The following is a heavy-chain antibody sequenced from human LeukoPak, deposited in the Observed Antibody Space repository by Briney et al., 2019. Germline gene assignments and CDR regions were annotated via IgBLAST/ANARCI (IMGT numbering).Heavy chain of an antibody. CDR2: ISSSSSYI. Sequence: GGSLRLSCAASGFTFSSYSMNWVRQAPGKGLEWVSSISSSSSYIYYPDSVKGRFTISRDNAKNSLYPQMNSLRAEDTAVYYCARLRGYSYGSDFDYWGQGTLVTISS. CDR3: ARLRGYSYGSDFDY. J-gene: IGHJ4*02. D-gene: IGHD5-18*01. V-gene: IGHV3-21*01. CDR1: GFTFSSYS.